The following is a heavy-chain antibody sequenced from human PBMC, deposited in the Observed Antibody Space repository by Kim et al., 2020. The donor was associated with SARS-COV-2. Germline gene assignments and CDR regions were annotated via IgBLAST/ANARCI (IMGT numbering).Heavy chain of an antibody. CDR2: ISYDGSNK. D-gene: IGHD4-17*01. CDR1: GFTFSSYA. Sequence: GGSLRLSCAASGFTFSSYAMHWVRQAPGKGLEWVAVISYDGSNKYYADSVKGRFTISRDNSKNTLYLQMNSLRAEDTAVYYCAREWGDDYGGKYYYYGMDVWGQGTTVTVSS. CDR3: AREWGDDYGGKYYYYGMDV. J-gene: IGHJ6*02. V-gene: IGHV3-30*04.